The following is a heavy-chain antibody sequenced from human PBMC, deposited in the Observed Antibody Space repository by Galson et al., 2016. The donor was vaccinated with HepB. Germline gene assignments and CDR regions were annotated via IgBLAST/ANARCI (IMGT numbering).Heavy chain of an antibody. V-gene: IGHV5-51*01. CDR3: ARRPPGSNTWYDFDY. D-gene: IGHD6-13*01. CDR2: IYPGDSDT. Sequence: QSGAEVKKPGESLKISCKASGYSFSSYWIGWVRQMPGKGLEWMGMIYPGDSDTRYNPSFEGQVTISADTSIDTAHLQWSSLKASDSAMYYCARRPPGSNTWYDFDYWGQGTMVTVSS. CDR1: GYSFSSYW. J-gene: IGHJ4*02.